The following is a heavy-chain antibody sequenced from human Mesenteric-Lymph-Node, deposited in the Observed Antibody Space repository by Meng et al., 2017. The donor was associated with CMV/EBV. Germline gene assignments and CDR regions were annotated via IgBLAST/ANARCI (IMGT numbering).Heavy chain of an antibody. CDR2: IRYDGSNK. CDR3: AKGTYYYDIGYFQH. Sequence: GESLKISCAASGFTFSSYGMHWVRRTPGKGLEWVALIRYDGSNKYYAESVKGRFTISRDNSKNTLYLQMNSLRAEDTAVYYCAKGTYYYDIGYFQHWGQGTLVTVSS. CDR1: GFTFSSYG. D-gene: IGHD3-22*01. J-gene: IGHJ1*01. V-gene: IGHV3-30*02.